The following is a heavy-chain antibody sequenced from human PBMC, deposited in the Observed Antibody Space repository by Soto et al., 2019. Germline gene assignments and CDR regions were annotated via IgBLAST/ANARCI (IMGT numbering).Heavy chain of an antibody. CDR3: ARHVRIAAAGMKDYFDY. D-gene: IGHD6-13*01. CDR1: GGSISSSSYY. J-gene: IGHJ4*02. CDR2: IYYSGST. V-gene: IGHV4-39*01. Sequence: SETLSLTCTVSGGSISSSSYYWGWIRQPPGKGLEWIGSIYYSGSTYYKPSLKSRVTISVDTSKNHFSLKLSSVTAADTAVYYCARHVRIAAAGMKDYFDYWGQGTLVTVSS.